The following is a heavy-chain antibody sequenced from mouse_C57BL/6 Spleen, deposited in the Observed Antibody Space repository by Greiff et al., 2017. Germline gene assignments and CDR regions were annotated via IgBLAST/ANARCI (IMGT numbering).Heavy chain of an antibody. CDR3: ARGVADDFGY. Sequence: QVQLQQSGPELVKPGASVKISCKASGYSFTSYYIHWVKQRPGQGLEWIGWIYPGSGNTKYNEKFKGKATLTADTSSSTAYMQLSSLTSEDSAVYYCARGVADDFGYWGQGTTVTVST. J-gene: IGHJ2*01. CDR1: GYSFTSYY. V-gene: IGHV1-66*01. CDR2: IYPGSGNT. D-gene: IGHD1-1*02.